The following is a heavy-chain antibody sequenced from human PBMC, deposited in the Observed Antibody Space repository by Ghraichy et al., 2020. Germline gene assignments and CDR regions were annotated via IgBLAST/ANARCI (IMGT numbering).Heavy chain of an antibody. D-gene: IGHD3-22*01. CDR3: AHRRYYDSSGYDY. Sequence: SGPTLVKPTQTLTLTCTLSGFSLSTSEVVVGWIRQPPVKALEWLAVIRWDRNTRNSPSLKNRLTITRVTFKNQVVLTMTNMDPVDTGTYYCAHRRYYDSSGYDYWGQGTLVTVAS. V-gene: IGHV2-5*02. J-gene: IGHJ4*02. CDR1: GFSLSTSEVV. CDR2: IRWDRNT.